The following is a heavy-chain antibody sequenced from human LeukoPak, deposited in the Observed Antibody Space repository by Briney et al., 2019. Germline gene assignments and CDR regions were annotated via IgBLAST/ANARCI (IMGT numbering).Heavy chain of an antibody. CDR2: IKEDGSEK. CDR1: GFSFSSYW. Sequence: PGGSLRLSCAASGFSFSSYWMSWVRQAPGKGLEWVANIKEDGSEKYYVDSVKGRFTISRDNAKNSLYLQMNSLRAEDTAVYYCATYSTSSGAFDFWGQGTLVTVSS. CDR3: ATYSTSSGAFDF. D-gene: IGHD6-6*01. J-gene: IGHJ3*01. V-gene: IGHV3-7*01.